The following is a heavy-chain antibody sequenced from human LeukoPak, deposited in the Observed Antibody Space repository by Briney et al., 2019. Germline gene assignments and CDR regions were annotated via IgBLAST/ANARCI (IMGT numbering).Heavy chain of an antibody. D-gene: IGHD2-2*01. CDR1: GGSITTHY. CDR2: VHYIDSP. J-gene: IGHJ3*01. Sequence: PSETLSLTCTVSGGSITTHYWSWIRQPPGKGLEWIGYVHYIDSPNFNPSLKSRVTISLDTSKNQFSLKLTSVTAADAAVYYCARDRRSELVHAFDLWGRGTMVTVSS. CDR3: ARDRRSELVHAFDL. V-gene: IGHV4-59*11.